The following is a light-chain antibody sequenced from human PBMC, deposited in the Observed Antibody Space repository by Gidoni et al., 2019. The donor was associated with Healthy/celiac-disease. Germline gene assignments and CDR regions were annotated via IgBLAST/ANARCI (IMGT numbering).Light chain of an antibody. Sequence: QSALTQPASVSASPGQSITISCTGTSSDVGSYNLVSWYQHHPGKAPKLMIYEDTKRPSGVSNRFSGSNSGNTASLTISGLQAEDEADYYCCSYAGTTLSWVFGGGTKLTVL. CDR3: CSYAGTTLSWV. CDR1: SSDVGSYNL. J-gene: IGLJ3*02. CDR2: EDT. V-gene: IGLV2-23*01.